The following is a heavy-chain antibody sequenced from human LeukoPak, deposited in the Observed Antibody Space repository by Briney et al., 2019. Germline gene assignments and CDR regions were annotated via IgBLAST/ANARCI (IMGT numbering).Heavy chain of an antibody. V-gene: IGHV3-30*18. Sequence: GGSLRLSCAASGFTFSSYGMHWVRQAPGKGLEWVAVISYDGSNKYYADSVKGRFTISRDNAKNSLYLQMNSLRAEDTAVYYCANSRGYNSGYRALELPPSPIDWGQGTLVTVSS. CDR2: ISYDGSNK. CDR1: GFTFSSYG. CDR3: ANSRGYNSGYRALELPPSPID. J-gene: IGHJ4*02. D-gene: IGHD5-18*01.